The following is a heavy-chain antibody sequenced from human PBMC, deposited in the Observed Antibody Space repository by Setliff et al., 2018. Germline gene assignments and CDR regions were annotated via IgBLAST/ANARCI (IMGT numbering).Heavy chain of an antibody. J-gene: IGHJ5*02. CDR1: GGSISSGGYY. CDR2: IYYSGST. Sequence: SETLSLTCTVSGGSISSGGYYWSWIRQHPGKGLEWIGYIYYSGSTYYNPSLKSRVTISVDTSKNQFSLKLSRLTSDDTAVYYCARGEGRSYGSNYFDPWGQGTLVTVSS. CDR3: ARGEGRSYGSNYFDP. V-gene: IGHV4-31*03. D-gene: IGHD5-18*01.